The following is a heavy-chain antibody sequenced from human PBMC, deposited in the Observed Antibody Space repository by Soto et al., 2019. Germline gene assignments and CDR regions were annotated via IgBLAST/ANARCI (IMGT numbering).Heavy chain of an antibody. CDR2: ISSSSSPI. CDR3: ARDGGGESSGSTHYYYYGMDV. D-gene: IGHD3-22*01. J-gene: IGHJ6*02. Sequence: EVQLVESGGGLVQPGGSLRLSCAASGFTFSTFSVNWVRQAPGKGLEWVSYISSSSSPIYYADSVKGRFTISRDNAKNSVYLQMNRLRDEETAVYYCARDGGGESSGSTHYYYYGMDVWGRGTPVTVSS. CDR1: GFTFSTFS. V-gene: IGHV3-48*02.